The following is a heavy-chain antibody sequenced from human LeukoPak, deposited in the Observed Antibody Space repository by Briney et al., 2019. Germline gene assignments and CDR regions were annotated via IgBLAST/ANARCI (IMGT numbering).Heavy chain of an antibody. V-gene: IGHV4-59*01. Sequence: SETLSLTCTVSGGSISSYYWSWLRQPPGKGLEWIGYIYYSGSTNYNPSLTSRVTISVDTSKNQFSLKLMSVTAADTAVYYCARGWGSSTSCWGAWGQGTLVTVSS. CDR2: IYYSGST. CDR3: ARGWGSSTSCWGA. CDR1: GGSISSYY. D-gene: IGHD2-2*01. J-gene: IGHJ5*02.